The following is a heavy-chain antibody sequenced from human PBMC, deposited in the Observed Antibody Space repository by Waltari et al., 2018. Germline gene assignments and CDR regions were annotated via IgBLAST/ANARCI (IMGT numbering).Heavy chain of an antibody. CDR2: IRYDGFRK. CDR3: AKDLAFEAGYSSGWDLDY. V-gene: IGHV3-30*02. J-gene: IGHJ4*02. Sequence: VQLVESGGGVVQPGGSLRISCVASGFIFSNYGINWVRQTPGRRLEWVASIRYDGFRKSFADSVKGRFTISRDDPKNTVYLQMSSLRPEDTAVYFCAKDLAFEAGYSSGWDLDYWGQGTLVAVSS. D-gene: IGHD6-19*01. CDR1: GFIFSNYG.